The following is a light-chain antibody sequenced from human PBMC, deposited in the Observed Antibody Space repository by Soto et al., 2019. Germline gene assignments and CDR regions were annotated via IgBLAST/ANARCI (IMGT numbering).Light chain of an antibody. CDR3: QQRSNWPPVIT. Sequence: PGERATLSCRASQSFSSYLAWYQQKPGQAPSLLIYDASKRATGIPARFSGRGSGTDFTLTISSLEPEDFAVYYCQQRSNWPPVITFGQGTRLEIK. V-gene: IGKV3-11*01. J-gene: IGKJ5*01. CDR2: DAS. CDR1: QSFSSY.